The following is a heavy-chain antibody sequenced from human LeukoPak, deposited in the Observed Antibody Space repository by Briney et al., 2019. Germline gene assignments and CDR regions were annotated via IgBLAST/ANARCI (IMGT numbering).Heavy chain of an antibody. V-gene: IGHV3-23*01. CDR2: ISGSGGST. D-gene: IGHD1-7*01. CDR3: AKLGEELELLDAFDI. J-gene: IGHJ3*02. CDR1: GFTFSSYA. Sequence: GGSLRLPCAASGFTFSSYAMSWVRQAPGKGLEWVSAISGSGGSTYYADSVKGRFTISRDNSKNTLYLQMNSLRAEDTAVYYCAKLGEELELLDAFDIWGQGTMVTVSS.